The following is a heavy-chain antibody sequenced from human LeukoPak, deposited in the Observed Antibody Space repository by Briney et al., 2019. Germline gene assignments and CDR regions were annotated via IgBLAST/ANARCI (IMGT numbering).Heavy chain of an antibody. D-gene: IGHD1-1*01. V-gene: IGHV4-59*01. CDR1: GGSISSYY. J-gene: IGHJ4*02. Sequence: SETLPLTCTVSGGSISSYYWSWIRQPPGKGLEWIGYIYYSGSGSTNYNPSLKSRVTISVDTSKNQFSLKLSSVTAADTAVYYCARGEYSGSDWGQGTLVTVSS. CDR2: IYYSGSGST. CDR3: ARGEYSGSD.